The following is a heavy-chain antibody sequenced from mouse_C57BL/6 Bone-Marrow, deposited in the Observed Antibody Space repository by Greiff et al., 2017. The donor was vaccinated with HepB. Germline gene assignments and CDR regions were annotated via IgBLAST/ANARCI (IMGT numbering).Heavy chain of an antibody. Sequence: QVQLQQPGAELVMPGASVKLSCKASGYTFTSYWMHWVKQRPGQGLEWIGEIDPSDSYTNYNQKFKGKSTLTVDKSSSTAYMQLSSLTSEDSAVYYCAKSHCSMFCDYWGRGTTLTVSS. J-gene: IGHJ2*01. CDR1: GYTFTSYW. CDR2: IDPSDSYT. CDR3: AKSHCSMFCDY. D-gene: IGHD2-10*02. V-gene: IGHV1-69*01.